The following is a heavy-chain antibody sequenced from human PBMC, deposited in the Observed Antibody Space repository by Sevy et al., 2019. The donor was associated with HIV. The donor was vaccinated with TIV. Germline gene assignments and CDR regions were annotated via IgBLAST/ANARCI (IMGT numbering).Heavy chain of an antibody. V-gene: IGHV3-23*01. J-gene: IGHJ4*02. CDR1: GFTFSSYA. Sequence: GGCLRLSCAASGFTFSSYAMSWVRQAPGKGLEWVSGISSSGAGTYYADSVKGRFTISRDNSKNTLYLQMNSLRAEDKAVYYCANNNSGYYYDYWGQGTLVTVSS. CDR2: ISSSGAGT. D-gene: IGHD3-22*01. CDR3: ANNNSGYYYDY.